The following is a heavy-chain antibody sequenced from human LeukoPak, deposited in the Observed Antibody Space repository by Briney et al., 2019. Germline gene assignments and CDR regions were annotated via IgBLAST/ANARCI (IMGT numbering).Heavy chain of an antibody. CDR3: ARRYFDY. J-gene: IGHJ4*02. Sequence: GGSLRLSCAASGFTFSTYAMSWVRQAPGKGLEWVSVICGSGGSTFYADSVKGRFTISRDSSKNTLYLQMNSLRAEDTAVYYCARRYFDYWGQGTLVTVSS. CDR2: ICGSGGST. V-gene: IGHV3-23*01. CDR1: GFTFSTYA.